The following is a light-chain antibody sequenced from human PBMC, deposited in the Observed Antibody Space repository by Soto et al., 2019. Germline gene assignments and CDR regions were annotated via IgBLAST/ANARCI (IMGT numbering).Light chain of an antibody. CDR3: QHYNSYSGT. Sequence: DIQMTQTPSTLSASVGDRVTITCRASQNINGWLAWYQQKPGKAPKLLLYKASSLESGVPSRFSGSGSGTEFTLTISSLQPDDFATYYCQHYNSYSGTFGQGTK. CDR1: QNINGW. V-gene: IGKV1-5*03. CDR2: KAS. J-gene: IGKJ1*01.